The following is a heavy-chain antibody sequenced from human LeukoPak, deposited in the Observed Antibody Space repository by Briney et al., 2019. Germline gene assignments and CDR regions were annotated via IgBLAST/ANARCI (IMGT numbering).Heavy chain of an antibody. CDR2: MNPNSGNT. CDR3: ARAAWGTAAREIHY. J-gene: IGHJ4*02. Sequence: ASVKVSCKASGYTFTSYDINWVRQATGQGLEWMGWMNPNSGNTGYAQKFQGRVTMTRNTSISTAYMELSSLRSEDTAVYYCARAAWGTAAREIHYWGQGTLVTVSS. CDR1: GYTFTSYD. D-gene: IGHD6-13*01. V-gene: IGHV1-8*01.